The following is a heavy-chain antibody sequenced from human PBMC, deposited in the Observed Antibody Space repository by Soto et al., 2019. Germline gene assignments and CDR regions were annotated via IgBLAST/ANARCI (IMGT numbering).Heavy chain of an antibody. CDR3: ARARGAIFGVVIRNWFDP. V-gene: IGHV4-4*02. CDR1: GDSITSANW. D-gene: IGHD3-3*01. CDR2: IYHNGST. J-gene: IGHJ5*02. Sequence: PSETLSLTCAVSGDSITSANWWSWVRQSPTKGLEWRGEIYHNGSTNYNPSLKSRVAISVDKAKNKFSLKLTSVTAADTAVYYCARARGAIFGVVIRNWFDPWGQGTLGTVSS.